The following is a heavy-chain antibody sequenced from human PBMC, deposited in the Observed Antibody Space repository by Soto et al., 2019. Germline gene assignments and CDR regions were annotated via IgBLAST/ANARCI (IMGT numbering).Heavy chain of an antibody. CDR2: FDPSDSYT. J-gene: IGHJ4*01. CDR3: ASHPPNSSYTNVFRCYFD. D-gene: IGHD2-15*01. Sequence: GESLKISGKSSGYSFTSYWIRWVRQMPGKGLEGMGRFDPSDSYTKYSPSVQGHVSISAGKSLSTAYLEWSSLKASNTAMYYCASHPPNSSYTNVFRCYFDWGHGTLLPASS. V-gene: IGHV5-10-1*01. CDR1: GYSFTSYW.